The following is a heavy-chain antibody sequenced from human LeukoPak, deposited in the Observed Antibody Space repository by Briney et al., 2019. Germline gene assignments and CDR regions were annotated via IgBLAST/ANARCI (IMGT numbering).Heavy chain of an antibody. D-gene: IGHD3-22*01. Sequence: SETLSLTCAVYGGSFSGYYWSWIRQSPGKGLEWIGYIYYSGSTNYNPSLKSRVTISVDTSKNQFSLRLNSVTAADTAVYYCARERASSAYFDYWGQGTLVTVSS. J-gene: IGHJ4*02. CDR1: GGSFSGYY. CDR3: ARERASSAYFDY. CDR2: IYYSGST. V-gene: IGHV4-59*01.